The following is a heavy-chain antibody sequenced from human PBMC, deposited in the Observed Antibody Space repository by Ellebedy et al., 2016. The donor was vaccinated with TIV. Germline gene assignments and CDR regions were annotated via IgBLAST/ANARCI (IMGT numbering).Heavy chain of an antibody. Sequence: AASVKVSCKASGYTFTSYGISWVRQAPRQGLEWMGWISTYNGNTNYAQKLQGRVTMTTDTSTSTAYMELRSLRSDDTAVYYCARDRITMIVVVIRNPNDAFDIWGQGTMVTVSS. D-gene: IGHD3-22*01. J-gene: IGHJ3*02. CDR3: ARDRITMIVVVIRNPNDAFDI. V-gene: IGHV1-18*01. CDR1: GYTFTSYG. CDR2: ISTYNGNT.